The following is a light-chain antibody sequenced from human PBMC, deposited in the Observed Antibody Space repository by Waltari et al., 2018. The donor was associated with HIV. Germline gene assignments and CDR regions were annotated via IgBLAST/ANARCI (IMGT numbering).Light chain of an antibody. V-gene: IGKV3-20*01. CDR1: QSISSGY. J-gene: IGKJ2*02. CDR3: QQYGSSPCT. CDR2: GAS. Sequence: IVLTQSPATLSLSPGERATLSCRASQSISSGYLAWYQQRPGQPPRLLIYGASNRATGIPDRFSGSGSGTAFTLTITGMEPEDFAMYYCQQYGSSPCTFGLGTKLEI.